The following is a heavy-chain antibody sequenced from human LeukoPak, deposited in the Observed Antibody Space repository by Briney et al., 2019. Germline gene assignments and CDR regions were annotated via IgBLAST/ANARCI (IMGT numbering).Heavy chain of an antibody. V-gene: IGHV3-49*03. CDR2: IRSKAYGGTT. Sequence: GGSLRLSCTASGFTFGDYAMSWFRQAPGKGLEWVGFIRSKAYGGTTEYAASVKGRFTISRDDSKSIAYLQMNSLKTEDTAVYYCTRARGLKDYVWGSYRYYFDYWGQGTLVTVSS. J-gene: IGHJ4*02. CDR3: TRARGLKDYVWGSYRYYFDY. D-gene: IGHD3-16*02. CDR1: GFTFGDYA.